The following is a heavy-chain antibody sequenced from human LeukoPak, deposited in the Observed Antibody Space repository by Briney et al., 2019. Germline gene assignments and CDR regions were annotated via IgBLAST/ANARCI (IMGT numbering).Heavy chain of an antibody. CDR3: AREAYGGALDQ. J-gene: IGHJ4*02. V-gene: IGHV3-30-3*01. CDR1: GFHFSSYV. CDR2: ITNDGNNI. D-gene: IGHD4-23*01. Sequence: PGRPLNLSWAAPGFHFSSYVVHWVRQAPGKGLECVTVITNDGNNIHYVDSVTGRFTISRDNTKNTLYLQMNSLRAEDTAVYFCAREAYGGALDQWGQGTLVTVSS.